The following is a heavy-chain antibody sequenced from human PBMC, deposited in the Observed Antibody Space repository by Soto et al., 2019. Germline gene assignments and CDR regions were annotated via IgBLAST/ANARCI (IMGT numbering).Heavy chain of an antibody. D-gene: IGHD5-12*01. J-gene: IGHJ4*02. CDR2: IIPIFGTA. Sequence: SVKVSCKASGGTFSSYAISWVRQAPGQGLEWMGGIIPIFGTANYAQKFQGRVTITADESTSTAYVELSSLRSEDTAVYYCARGRDGYNPGDYFDYWGQGTLVTVSS. V-gene: IGHV1-69*13. CDR1: GGTFSSYA. CDR3: ARGRDGYNPGDYFDY.